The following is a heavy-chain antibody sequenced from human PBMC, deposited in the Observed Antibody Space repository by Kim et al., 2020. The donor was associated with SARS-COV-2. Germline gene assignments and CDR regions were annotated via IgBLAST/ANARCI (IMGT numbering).Heavy chain of an antibody. V-gene: IGHV4-59*08. D-gene: IGHD4-4*01. CDR3: ARQIRTTDLYYFDY. Sequence: TPSLRGRVTISVDTSKNQFSLKLSSVTAADTAVYYCARQIRTTDLYYFDYWGQGTLVTVSS. J-gene: IGHJ4*02.